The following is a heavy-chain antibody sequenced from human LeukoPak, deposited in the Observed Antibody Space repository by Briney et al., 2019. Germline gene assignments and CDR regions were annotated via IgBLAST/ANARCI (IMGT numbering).Heavy chain of an antibody. CDR2: IIPILGIA. D-gene: IGHD6-6*01. CDR3: ARDLMSSIAALDDP. V-gene: IGHV1-69*04. J-gene: IGHJ5*02. Sequence: SVKVSCKASGGTFSSYAITWVRQAPGQGLEWMGRIIPILGIANYAQKFQGRVTITADKSTSTAYMELSSLRSEDTAVYYCARDLMSSIAALDDPWGQGTLVTVSS. CDR1: GGTFSSYA.